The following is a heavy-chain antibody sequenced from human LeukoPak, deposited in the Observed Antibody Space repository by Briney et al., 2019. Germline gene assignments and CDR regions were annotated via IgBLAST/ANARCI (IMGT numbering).Heavy chain of an antibody. J-gene: IGHJ4*02. CDR3: ARAGELWPLDY. V-gene: IGHV1-46*01. CDR1: GYTFTSYY. D-gene: IGHD5-18*01. Sequence: ASVKVSCKASGYTFTSYYMHWVRQAPGQGLEWMGIINPSGGSTSYAQKFQGSVTMTRDTSTSTVYMELSSLRSEDTAVYYCARAGELWPLDYWGQGTLVTVSS. CDR2: INPSGGST.